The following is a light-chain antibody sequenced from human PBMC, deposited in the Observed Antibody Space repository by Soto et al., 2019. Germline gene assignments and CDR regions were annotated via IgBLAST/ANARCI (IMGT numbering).Light chain of an antibody. Sequence: QSALTQPASVSGSPGQLITISCTGTSNDIGHYDLVSWFQHHPGKAPQVIIYQVTKRPSGVSDRFSGSRSGNTASLTISGLQTEDEADYYCCSYAGTSTFVFGIGTKLTVL. CDR3: CSYAGTSTFV. CDR2: QVT. V-gene: IGLV2-23*02. J-gene: IGLJ1*01. CDR1: SNDIGHYDL.